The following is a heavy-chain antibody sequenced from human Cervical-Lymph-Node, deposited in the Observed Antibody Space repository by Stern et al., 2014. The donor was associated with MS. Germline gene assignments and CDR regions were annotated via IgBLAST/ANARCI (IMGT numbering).Heavy chain of an antibody. V-gene: IGHV2-5*02. CDR2: IYWGGDT. Sequence: EESGPPLVKPTQTLTLTCTFSGFSLNTVGEGVGWIRQPPGKALQWLGNIYWGGDTRYNPTLTRMVTLHKETSTNQLHLTMTNVDPVDTATYYCAHVTYSTYSGFYFFDYWGQGTMVTVSS. D-gene: IGHD5-12*01. CDR3: AHVTYSTYSGFYFFDY. J-gene: IGHJ4*02. CDR1: GFSLNTVGEG.